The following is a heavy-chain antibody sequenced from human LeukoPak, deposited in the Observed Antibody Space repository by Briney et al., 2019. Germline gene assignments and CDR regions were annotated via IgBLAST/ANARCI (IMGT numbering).Heavy chain of an antibody. CDR2: ISAYNGNT. V-gene: IGHV1-18*04. D-gene: IGHD2-15*01. Sequence: GASVNVSCKASGYTFTSYGISWVRQAPGQGLEWMGWISAYNGNTNYAQKLQGRVTMTTDTSTSTAYMELRSLRSDDTAVYYCARDPVVVVAAMGNWFDPWGQGTLVTVSS. CDR1: GYTFTSYG. J-gene: IGHJ5*02. CDR3: ARDPVVVVAAMGNWFDP.